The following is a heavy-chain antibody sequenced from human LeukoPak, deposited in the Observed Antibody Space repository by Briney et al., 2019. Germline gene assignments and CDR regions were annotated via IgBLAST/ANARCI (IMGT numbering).Heavy chain of an antibody. J-gene: IGHJ4*02. Sequence: GESLKISCKGSGCNFTRYWIGWVRQMPGTGLEWIGIIYPDVSDTRYSASLQGQVTISADKSISTAYLQWSSLEASDTAMYYCARRGDDRNFDYWGQGTLVTVSS. V-gene: IGHV5-51*01. CDR1: GCNFTRYW. CDR3: ARRGDDRNFDY. D-gene: IGHD3-22*01. CDR2: IYPDVSDT.